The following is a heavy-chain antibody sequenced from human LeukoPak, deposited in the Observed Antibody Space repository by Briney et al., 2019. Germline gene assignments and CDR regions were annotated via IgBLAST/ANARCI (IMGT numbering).Heavy chain of an antibody. CDR1: GFTFSSST. CDR2: IKRDGSKI. J-gene: IGHJ4*02. D-gene: IGHD3-10*01. CDR3: TRDSQGSGIYPVDY. V-gene: IGHV3-7*05. Sequence: PGGSLRLSCAASGFTFSSSTMDWVRQAPGKGLEWVANIKRDGSKIYYVDSVKGRFTISRDNDKNSLYLQMNSLRAEDTAVYYCTRDSQGSGIYPVDYWGQGTLVTVSS.